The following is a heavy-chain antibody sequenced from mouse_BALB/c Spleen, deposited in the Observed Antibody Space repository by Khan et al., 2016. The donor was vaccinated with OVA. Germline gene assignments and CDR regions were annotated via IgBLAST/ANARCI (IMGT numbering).Heavy chain of an antibody. CDR1: GFSFSNYG. J-gene: IGHJ3*01. V-gene: IGHV2-9*02. CDR2: IWTGGIT. Sequence: QLQLKESGPGLVAPSQSLSITCTVSGFSFSNYGVHWVRQPPGKGLEWLGVIWTGGITNYNSALMSRLSISKDNSKSQVFLKMNRLQTDDTAIYYCARSYDYDVGGFAYWGQGTLVTVSA. D-gene: IGHD2-4*01. CDR3: ARSYDYDVGGFAY.